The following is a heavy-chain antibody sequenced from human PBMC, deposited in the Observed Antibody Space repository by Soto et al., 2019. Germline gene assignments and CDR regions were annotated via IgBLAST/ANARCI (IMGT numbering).Heavy chain of an antibody. V-gene: IGHV3-11*01. Sequence: GSLRLSCAASGFTFSSQAMSWVRQAPGKGLEWVSGISSSGSTIYYADSVKGRFTISRDNAKNSLYLQMNSLRAEDPAVYYCARDPSDYYDSSGYDYGMDVWGQGTTVTVSS. J-gene: IGHJ6*02. CDR3: ARDPSDYYDSSGYDYGMDV. CDR2: ISSSGSTI. D-gene: IGHD3-22*01. CDR1: GFTFSSQA.